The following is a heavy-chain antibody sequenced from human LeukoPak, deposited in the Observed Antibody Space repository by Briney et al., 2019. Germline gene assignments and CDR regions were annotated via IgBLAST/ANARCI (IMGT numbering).Heavy chain of an antibody. V-gene: IGHV1-18*01. CDR3: ATVFTPINGYGSGSYSFLGSLDP. CDR2: ISINRGNT. D-gene: IGHD3-10*01. CDR1: GYTSTNYG. Sequence: ASVKVSCKASGYTSTNYGISWVRQAPGQGLEWMGWISINRGNTNYAQKFQGRVSMTTDTSTSTAYMELRGLRSDDTAMYYCATVFTPINGYGSGSYSFLGSLDPWGQGTLVTVSS. J-gene: IGHJ5*02.